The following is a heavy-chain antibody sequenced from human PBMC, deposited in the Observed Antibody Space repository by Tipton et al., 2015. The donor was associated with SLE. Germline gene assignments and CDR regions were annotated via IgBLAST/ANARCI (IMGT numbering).Heavy chain of an antibody. D-gene: IGHD3-16*02. V-gene: IGHV4-4*02. J-gene: IGHJ3*02. CDR3: AQAHLWGSYRYASDI. Sequence: TLSLTCTVSGDSITSITRTNWWSWVRQPPGKGLEWIGEINHGGSTNYNPSLKSRVTTSVDTSKNQFSLKLSAVTAADTAVYYCAQAHLWGSYRYASDIWGQGTMVTVSS. CDR1: GDSITSITRTNW. CDR2: INHGGST.